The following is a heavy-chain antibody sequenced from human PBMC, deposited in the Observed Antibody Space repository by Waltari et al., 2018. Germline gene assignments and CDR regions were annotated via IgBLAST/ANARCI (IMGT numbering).Heavy chain of an antibody. CDR3: ARGGYYDFWSGYYKSAFDI. CDR2: IYTSGST. V-gene: IGHV4-61*02. J-gene: IGHJ3*02. D-gene: IGHD3-3*01. CDR1: GGSISSGSYY. Sequence: QVQLQESGPGLVKPSQTLSLTCTVSGGSISSGSYYWSWIRQPAGKGLEWIGRIYTSGSTTYNPSLKSRVTRSVDTSKNQFSLKLSSVTAADTAVYYCARGGYYDFWSGYYKSAFDIWGQGTMVTVSS.